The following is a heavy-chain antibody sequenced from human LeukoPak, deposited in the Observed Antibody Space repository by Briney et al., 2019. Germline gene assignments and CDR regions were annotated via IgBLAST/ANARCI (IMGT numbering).Heavy chain of an antibody. V-gene: IGHV4-4*07. CDR2: INTSGST. CDR1: GGSISSYY. D-gene: IGHD4-17*01. Sequence: PSETLSLTCTVSGGSISSYYWSWIRQPAGKGLEWIGRINTSGSTNYNPSLKSRVTMSVDMSRNQFSLDLSSLTAADTAIYYCAREYGDFDYWGQGTLVTVSS. CDR3: AREYGDFDY. J-gene: IGHJ4*02.